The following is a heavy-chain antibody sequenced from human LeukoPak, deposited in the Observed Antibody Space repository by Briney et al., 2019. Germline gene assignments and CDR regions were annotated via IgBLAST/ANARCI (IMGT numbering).Heavy chain of an antibody. CDR1: GFTFSSYA. V-gene: IGHV3-20*04. Sequence: GGSLRLSCAASGFTFSSYAMSWVRQAPGKGLEWVSGINWNGGSTGYADSVKGRFTISRDNAKNSLYLQMNSLRAEDAALYYCARDMGPKAFDIWGQGTMVTVSS. CDR3: ARDMGPKAFDI. CDR2: INWNGGST. D-gene: IGHD3-10*01. J-gene: IGHJ3*02.